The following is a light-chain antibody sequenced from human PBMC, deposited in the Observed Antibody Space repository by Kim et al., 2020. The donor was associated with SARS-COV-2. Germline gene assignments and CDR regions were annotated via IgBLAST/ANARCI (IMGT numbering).Light chain of an antibody. J-gene: IGKJ1*01. CDR2: GAS. V-gene: IGKV3-15*01. CDR1: RSGSSN. CDR3: QQYNNWPPT. Sequence: VSPGERATRSCRASRSGSSNLAWYQQKPGQAPRLLIYGASTRATGIPARFSGSGSGTEFTLTISSLQSEDFAVYYCQQYNNWPPTFGQGTKVDIK.